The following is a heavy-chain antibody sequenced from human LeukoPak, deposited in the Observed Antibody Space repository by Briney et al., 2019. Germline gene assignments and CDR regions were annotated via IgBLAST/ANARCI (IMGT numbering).Heavy chain of an antibody. CDR3: ASAGKLEGTNWGTIDS. Sequence: GGSLRLSCAASGFPLSKYAMHWVGQAPGKGLAGVAVIGNDGGNENYADSVKGRFTISRDTSKNTLSLQMNNLGVDDTAVYWCASAGKLEGTNWGTIDSWGRGTLVNVYS. CDR2: IGNDGGNE. D-gene: IGHD7-27*01. CDR1: GFPLSKYA. J-gene: IGHJ4*02. V-gene: IGHV3-33*01.